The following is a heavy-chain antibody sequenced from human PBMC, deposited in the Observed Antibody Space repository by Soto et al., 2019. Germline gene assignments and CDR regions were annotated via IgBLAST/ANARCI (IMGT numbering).Heavy chain of an antibody. J-gene: IGHJ6*02. Sequence: ASVKVSCKASGYSFTDYHIHWVRQAPGKGLEWLGRINPKSGGTSTAQKFQGWVTMTRDRSISTVYMELTRLRSDDTAVYFCARGHSTDCSNGVCSFFYNHEMDVWGQGTTVTVSS. CDR1: GYSFTDYH. V-gene: IGHV1-2*04. CDR2: INPKSGGT. CDR3: ARGHSTDCSNGVCSFFYNHEMDV. D-gene: IGHD2-8*01.